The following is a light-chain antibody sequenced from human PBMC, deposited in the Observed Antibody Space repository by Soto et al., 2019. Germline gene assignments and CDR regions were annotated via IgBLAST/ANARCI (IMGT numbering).Light chain of an antibody. J-gene: IGLJ2*01. Sequence: QPVLTQPPSVSEAPRQRVSISCSGSSSNIGNHAVNWYQQLPGKAPKLLIYGNSNRPSGVPDRFSGSKSGTSASLAITGLQAEDEADYYCQSYDSSLRVVFGGGTKLTVL. CDR1: SSNIGNHA. CDR2: GNS. V-gene: IGLV1-40*01. CDR3: QSYDSSLRVV.